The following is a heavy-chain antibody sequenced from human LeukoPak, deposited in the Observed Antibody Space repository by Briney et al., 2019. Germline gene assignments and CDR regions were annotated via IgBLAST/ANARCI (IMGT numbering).Heavy chain of an antibody. J-gene: IGHJ4*02. V-gene: IGHV3-30*18. Sequence: GGSLRLSCAASRFTFSSCAMHWVRQAPGKGLEWVAVISYDGSNKYYTDSVKGRFTISRDNSKNTLYLQMGSLRPEDTAVYYCAKDYYASGSIDYWGQGTLVTVSS. CDR3: AKDYYASGSIDY. CDR2: ISYDGSNK. CDR1: RFTFSSCA. D-gene: IGHD3-10*01.